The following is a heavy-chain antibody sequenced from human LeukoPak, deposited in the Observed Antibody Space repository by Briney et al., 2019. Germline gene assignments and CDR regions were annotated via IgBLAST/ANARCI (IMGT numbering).Heavy chain of an antibody. D-gene: IGHD2-2*01. Sequence: ASVKVSCKASGYTFTGYCMHWVRQAPGQGLEWMGWINPNSGGTNYAQKFQGRVTMTRDTSISTAYMELSRLRSDDTAVYYCARAPYCSSTSCYWFYNWFDPWGQGTLVTVSS. CDR2: INPNSGGT. V-gene: IGHV1-2*02. J-gene: IGHJ5*02. CDR1: GYTFTGYC. CDR3: ARAPYCSSTSCYWFYNWFDP.